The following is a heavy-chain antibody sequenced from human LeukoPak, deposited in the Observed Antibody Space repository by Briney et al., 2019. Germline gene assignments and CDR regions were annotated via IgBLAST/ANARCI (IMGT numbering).Heavy chain of an antibody. CDR2: IYYSGST. D-gene: IGHD1-20*01. CDR1: GGSISSSSYY. Sequence: SETLSHTCTVSGGSISSSSYYWGWIRQPPGKGLEWIGSIYYSGSTNYNPSLKSRVTISVDTSKNQFSLKLSSVTAADTAVYYCAKDGHNWNDVWYFDLWGRGTLVTVSS. V-gene: IGHV4-39*07. J-gene: IGHJ2*01. CDR3: AKDGHNWNDVWYFDL.